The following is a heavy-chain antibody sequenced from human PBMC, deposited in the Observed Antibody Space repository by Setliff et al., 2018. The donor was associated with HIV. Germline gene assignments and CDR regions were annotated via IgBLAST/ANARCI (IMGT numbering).Heavy chain of an antibody. CDR3: ARATYYDSWRGNLYGMDV. V-gene: IGHV3-30*04. Sequence: SLRLSCAASGFTFSRYGMHWVRQAPGKGLEWVTVISYDGSNESYADSVKGRFTISRDNSKNTLYLQMNSLRAEDTAVYYCARATYYDSWRGNLYGMDVWGQGTAVTVSS. J-gene: IGHJ6*02. CDR1: GFTFSRYG. CDR2: ISYDGSNE. D-gene: IGHD3-3*01.